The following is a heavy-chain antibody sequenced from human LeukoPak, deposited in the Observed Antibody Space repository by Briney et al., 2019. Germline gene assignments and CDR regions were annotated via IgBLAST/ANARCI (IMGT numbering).Heavy chain of an antibody. CDR1: GFKFSTYD. J-gene: IGHJ4*02. D-gene: IGHD1/OR15-1a*01. CDR2: ISGSGDST. Sequence: GGSLRLSCAASGFKFSTYDMSWVRQAPGKGLEWVSGISGSGDSTYYADSVKGRFTIPRDNFKNTLHLQMSSLRAEDTAVFYCAKETGTAFDYWGQGTLVTVSS. CDR3: AKETGTAFDY. V-gene: IGHV3-23*01.